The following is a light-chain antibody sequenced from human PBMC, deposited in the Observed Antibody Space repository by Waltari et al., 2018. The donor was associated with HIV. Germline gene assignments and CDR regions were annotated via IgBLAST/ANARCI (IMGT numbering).Light chain of an antibody. CDR2: LGS. V-gene: IGKV2-28*01. CDR1: QSLLHINGYNY. J-gene: IGKJ5*01. Sequence: DIVMTQSPLSLPVTPGEPASIPCRSSQSLLHINGYNYLDWYLQKPGQSPQVLIYLGSNRASGVPDRFSGSGSGTDFTLTISRVEAEDVGVYYCMQAVQPPITFGQGTRLEVK. CDR3: MQAVQPPIT.